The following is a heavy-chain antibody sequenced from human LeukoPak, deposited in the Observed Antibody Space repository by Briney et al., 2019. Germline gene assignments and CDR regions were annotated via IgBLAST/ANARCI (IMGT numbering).Heavy chain of an antibody. CDR3: ARTRCNSTSCYPYYFDY. J-gene: IGHJ4*02. CDR2: ISSSTTYI. V-gene: IGHV3-21*01. Sequence: GRSLRLSCAASGFTFSTYSMNWVRQAPGKGLEWVSSISSSTTYIFYAGSLKGRFTISRDNAKNSVYLQMNSLRAEDTAVYYCARTRCNSTSCYPYYFDYWGQGTLVTVSS. D-gene: IGHD2-2*01. CDR1: GFTFSTYS.